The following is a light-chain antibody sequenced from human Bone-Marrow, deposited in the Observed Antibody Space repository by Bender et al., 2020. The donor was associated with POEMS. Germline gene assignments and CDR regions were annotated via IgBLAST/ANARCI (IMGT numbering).Light chain of an antibody. CDR2: EVT. J-gene: IGLJ2*01. V-gene: IGLV2-11*01. CDR1: SSDVGGYNY. CDR3: CSYANRSLV. Sequence: QSALTQPRSVSGSPGQSVTISCTGTSSDVGGYNYVSWYQHHPGKGPKLIIYEVTKRPSGVSDRFSGSKSGNTASLTISGLQAEDEADYSCCSYANRSLVFGGGTQLTVL.